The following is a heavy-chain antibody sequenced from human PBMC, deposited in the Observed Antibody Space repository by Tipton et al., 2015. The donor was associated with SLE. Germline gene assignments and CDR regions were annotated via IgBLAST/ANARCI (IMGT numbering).Heavy chain of an antibody. J-gene: IGHJ5*02. CDR2: IRYDGSNK. CDR3: ASRGFPGGAGNWFDP. Sequence: SLRLSCAASGFTFSSYAMNWVRQAPGKGLEWVAFIRYDGSNKYYADSGKGRFTISRDNSKNTLYLQMNSLRAEDTAVYYCASRGFPGGAGNWFDPWGQGTLVTVSS. CDR1: GFTFSSYA. D-gene: IGHD3-16*01. V-gene: IGHV3-30*02.